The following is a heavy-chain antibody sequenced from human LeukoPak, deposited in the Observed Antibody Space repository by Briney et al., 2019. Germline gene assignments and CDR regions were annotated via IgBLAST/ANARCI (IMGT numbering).Heavy chain of an antibody. CDR2: IYYSGST. CDR3: ARTSSGWQDFDY. Sequence: PSETLSLTCTVSGGSISSSSYYWGWIRQPPGKGLEWIGSIYYSGSTYYNPSLKSRVTISVDTSKNQFSLKLSSVTAADTAVYYCARTSSGWQDFDYWGQGTLVTVSS. CDR1: GGSISSSSYY. V-gene: IGHV4-39*01. J-gene: IGHJ4*02. D-gene: IGHD6-19*01.